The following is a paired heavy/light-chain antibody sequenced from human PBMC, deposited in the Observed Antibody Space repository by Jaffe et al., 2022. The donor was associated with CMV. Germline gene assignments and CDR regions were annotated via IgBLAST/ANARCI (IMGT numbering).Light chain of an antibody. CDR3: QVWDSSSDHPGGV. Sequence: SYVLTQPPSVSVAPGKTARITCGGNNIGSKSVHWYQQKPGQAPVLVIYYDSDRPSGIPERFSGSNSGNTATLTISRVEAGDEADYYCQVWDSSSDHPGGVFGGGTKLTVL. CDR2: YDS. J-gene: IGLJ3*02. V-gene: IGLV3-21*04. CDR1: NIGSKS.
Heavy chain of an antibody. V-gene: IGHV4-4*07. CDR3: ARHPKYSSSSYFDY. CDR2: IYTSGST. D-gene: IGHD6-6*01. Sequence: QVQLQESGPGLVKPSETLSLTCTVSGGSISSYYWSWIRQPAGKGLEWIGRIYTSGSTNYNPSLKSRVTMSVDTSKNQFSLKLSSVTAADTAVYYCARHPKYSSSSYFDYWGQGTLVTVSS. J-gene: IGHJ4*02. CDR1: GGSISSYY.